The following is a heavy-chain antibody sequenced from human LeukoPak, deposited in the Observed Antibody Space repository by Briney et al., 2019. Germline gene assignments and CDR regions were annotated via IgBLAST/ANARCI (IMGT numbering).Heavy chain of an antibody. D-gene: IGHD3-10*01. CDR3: ARGSPWGDDY. V-gene: IGHV1-69*13. CDR1: AGTFSSYA. CDR2: IIPIFGTA. Sequence: AASVKVSFKASAGTFSSYAISWVRQAPGQGLEWMGGIIPIFGTANYAQKFQGRVTITADESTSTAYMELSSLRSEDTAVYYCARGSPWGDDYWGQGTLVTVSS. J-gene: IGHJ4*02.